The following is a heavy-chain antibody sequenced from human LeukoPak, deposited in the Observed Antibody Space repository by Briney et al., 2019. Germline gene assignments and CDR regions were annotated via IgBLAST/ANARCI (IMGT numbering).Heavy chain of an antibody. V-gene: IGHV1-2*02. Sequence: ASVKVSCRASGYTFTSYGISWVRQAPGQGLEWMGWINPNSGGTNYAQKFQGRVTMTRDTSISTAYMEQSRLRSDDTAVYYCARPRYYEDSSGYCDYWGQGTLVTVSS. CDR3: ARPRYYEDSSGYCDY. CDR2: INPNSGGT. D-gene: IGHD3-22*01. CDR1: GYTFTSYG. J-gene: IGHJ4*02.